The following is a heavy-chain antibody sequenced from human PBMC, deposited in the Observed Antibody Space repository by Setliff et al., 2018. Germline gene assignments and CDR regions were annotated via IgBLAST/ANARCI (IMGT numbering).Heavy chain of an antibody. J-gene: IGHJ5*02. CDR2: IYSSGSS. V-gene: IGHV4-59*01. D-gene: IGHD3-22*01. CDR1: GGSISSSY. Sequence: PSETLSLTCSVSGGSISSSYWTWTRQPPGKGLEWIGYIYSSGSSNYNPSLKSRVTISVDTSKNQFSLRLSSVTAADTAVYYCARAAKYDSSGYYGFWFDPWGQGNLVTVSS. CDR3: ARAAKYDSSGYYGFWFDP.